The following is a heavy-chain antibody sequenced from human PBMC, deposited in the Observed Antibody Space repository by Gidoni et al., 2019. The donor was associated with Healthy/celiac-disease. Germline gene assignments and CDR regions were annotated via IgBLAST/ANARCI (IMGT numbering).Heavy chain of an antibody. CDR2: INHSGST. J-gene: IGHJ4*02. CDR3: ARGRQRITIVGVVPTPFDY. Sequence: QVQLQQWGAGLLKPSATLSLTCAVYGRSFSGYYWSWIRQPPGKGLECIGEINHSGSTNYHPSLKSRVTISVDTSKNQFSLKLSSVTAADTAVYYCARGRQRITIVGVVPTPFDYWGQGTLVTVSS. CDR1: GRSFSGYY. V-gene: IGHV4-34*01. D-gene: IGHD3-3*01.